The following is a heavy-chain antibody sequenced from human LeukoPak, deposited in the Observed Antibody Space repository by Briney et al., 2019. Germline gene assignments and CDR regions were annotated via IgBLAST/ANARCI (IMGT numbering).Heavy chain of an antibody. V-gene: IGHV3-30-3*01. CDR2: ISYGGSNK. CDR1: GFTFSSYA. CDR3: ARDHGGSLSYGVDV. Sequence: GRSLRLSCAASGFTFSSYAMHWVRQAPGMGLEWVAVISYGGSNKYYADSVKGRFTISRDNSKNTFYLQMNSLRAEDTAVYYCARDHGGSLSYGVDVWGQGTTVTVSS. D-gene: IGHD1-26*01. J-gene: IGHJ6*02.